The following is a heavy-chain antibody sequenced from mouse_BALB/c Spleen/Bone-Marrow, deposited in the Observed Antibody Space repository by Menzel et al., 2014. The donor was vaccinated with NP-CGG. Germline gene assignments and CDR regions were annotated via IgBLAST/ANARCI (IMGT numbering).Heavy chain of an antibody. J-gene: IGHJ2*01. CDR2: INSNGGST. CDR1: GFTFSSYG. Sequence: EVKVVESGGGLVQPGGSLKLSCAASGFTFSSYGMSWVRQTPDKRLELVASINSNGGSTYYPDSVKGRFTISRDNAKNTLSLQMSSLKSEDTAVYYCARGNYGNYVDYFDYWGQGTTLTVPS. V-gene: IGHV5-6-3*01. CDR3: ARGNYGNYVDYFDY. D-gene: IGHD2-1*01.